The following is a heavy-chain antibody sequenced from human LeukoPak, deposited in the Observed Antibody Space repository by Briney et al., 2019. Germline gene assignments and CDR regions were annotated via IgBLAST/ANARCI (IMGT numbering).Heavy chain of an antibody. CDR1: GVSISTIGYY. D-gene: IGHD6-19*01. CDR3: ARDPKSAVAADWFDP. V-gene: IGHV4-39*07. CDR2: IYYSGIT. J-gene: IGHJ5*01. Sequence: KPSETLSLTCTVSGVSISTIGYYWGWIRQPPGKGLEWIGSIYYSGITYYNPFLKSRVTISIDTSNNQFSLTLSSVTAADTAFYYCARDPKSAVAADWFDPWGQGTLVTVSS.